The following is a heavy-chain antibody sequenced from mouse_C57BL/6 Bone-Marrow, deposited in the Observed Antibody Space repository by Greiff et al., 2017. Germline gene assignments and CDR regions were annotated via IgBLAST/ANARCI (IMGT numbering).Heavy chain of an antibody. CDR2: IYPRSGNT. J-gene: IGHJ2*01. D-gene: IGHD4-1*01. Sequence: VQLQQSGAELARPGASVKLSCKASGYTFTSSGISWVKQRTGQGLEWIGEIYPRSGNTYYNEKFKGKATLTADKSSSTAYMELRSLTSEDSAVYFCASSNWDGFYYFDYWGQGTTLTVSS. V-gene: IGHV1-81*01. CDR1: GYTFTSSG. CDR3: ASSNWDGFYYFDY.